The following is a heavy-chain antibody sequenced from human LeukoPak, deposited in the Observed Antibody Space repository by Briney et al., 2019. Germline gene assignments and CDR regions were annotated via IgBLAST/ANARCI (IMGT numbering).Heavy chain of an antibody. V-gene: IGHV3-23*01. D-gene: IGHD6-6*01. CDR2: ISGSGGST. CDR3: ARGIRSSSSTFFY. Sequence: PGGSLRLSCAASGFTFSSYWMNWVRQAPGKGLEWVSAISGSGGSTYYADSVKGRFTISRDNSKNTLYLQMNSLRAEDTAVYYCARGIRSSSSTFFYWGQGTLVTVSS. J-gene: IGHJ4*02. CDR1: GFTFSSYW.